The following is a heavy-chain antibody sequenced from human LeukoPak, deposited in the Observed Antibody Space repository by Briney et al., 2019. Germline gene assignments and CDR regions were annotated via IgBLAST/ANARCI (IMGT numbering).Heavy chain of an antibody. CDR2: IYYSGST. CDR1: GGSISSYY. Sequence: SETLSLTCTVSGGSISSYYWSWIRQPPGKGLEWIGYIYYSGSTNYNPSLKSRVTISVDTSKNQFSLKLSSVTAADTAVYYCAKEVDTAIGNGMDVWGQGTTVTVSS. CDR3: AKEVDTAIGNGMDV. D-gene: IGHD5-18*01. J-gene: IGHJ6*02. V-gene: IGHV4-59*01.